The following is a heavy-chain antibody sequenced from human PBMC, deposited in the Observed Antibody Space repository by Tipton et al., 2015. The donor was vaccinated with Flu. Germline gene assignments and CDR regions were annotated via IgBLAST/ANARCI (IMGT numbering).Heavy chain of an antibody. Sequence: SLRLSCVTSGFTFASYGMNWVRQAPGKGLEWVAVLWFHGPAKNYAASVKGRFTISRDNPKKTVHLQMNNLRAEDTAVYYCVRGYPRVAHWGHLTLVTLSS. CDR3: VRGYPRVAH. J-gene: IGHJ4*01. D-gene: IGHD5-12*01. CDR1: GFTFASYG. CDR2: LWFHGPAK. V-gene: IGHV3-33*01.